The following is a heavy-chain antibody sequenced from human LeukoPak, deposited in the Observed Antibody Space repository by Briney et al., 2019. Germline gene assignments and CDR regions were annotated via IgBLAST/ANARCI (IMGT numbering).Heavy chain of an antibody. CDR1: GFTFSTYW. D-gene: IGHD1-26*01. J-gene: IGHJ4*02. Sequence: PGGSLRLSCAASGFTFSTYWXXXXXQAPGXXXEWXXXXXGDXSAXHQXDSVKGXFTISRDNAKKSVYLQMSSLRGEDTAVYYCARDVGGSLDYWGQGTLVTVSS. V-gene: IGHV3-7*01. CDR2: XXGDXSAX. CDR3: ARDVGGSLDY.